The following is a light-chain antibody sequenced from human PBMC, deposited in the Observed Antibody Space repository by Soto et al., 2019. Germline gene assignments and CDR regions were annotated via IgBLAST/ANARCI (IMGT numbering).Light chain of an antibody. CDR3: SSYAGSNIHDV. CDR1: SSNIGAGYD. J-gene: IGLJ1*01. Sequence: QSVLTQPPSVSGAPGQRVTISCTGSSSNIGAGYDVHWYQQRPGTAPKLLIFGNTNRPSGVPDRFSGSKSGSTASLTVSGLQAEDEADYYCSSYAGSNIHDVFGTGTKVTVL. CDR2: GNT. V-gene: IGLV1-40*01.